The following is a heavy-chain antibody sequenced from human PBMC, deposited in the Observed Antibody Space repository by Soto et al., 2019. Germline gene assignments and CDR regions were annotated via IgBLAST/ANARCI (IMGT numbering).Heavy chain of an antibody. V-gene: IGHV3-33*01. D-gene: IGHD1-26*01. Sequence: QVQLVESGGGVVQPGTSLRLSCAASGFTFSSYGMHWVRQAPGKGLEWVAVIWFDGSKIYYTDSVKGRFTISRDNSKNTLYLQMNSLRAEDTAVYYCARGSGNYYYVMHVWGQGTTVTVSS. CDR2: IWFDGSKI. CDR1: GFTFSSYG. CDR3: ARGSGNYYYVMHV. J-gene: IGHJ6*02.